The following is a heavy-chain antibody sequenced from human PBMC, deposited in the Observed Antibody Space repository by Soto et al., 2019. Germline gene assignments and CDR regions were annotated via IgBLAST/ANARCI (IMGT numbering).Heavy chain of an antibody. CDR1: GFTFSSYD. D-gene: IGHD3-22*01. J-gene: IGHJ6*02. V-gene: IGHV3-13*01. Sequence: EVQLVESGGGLVQPGGSLRLSCAASGFTFSSYDMHWVRQATGKGLEWVSAIGTAGDTYYPGSVKGRFTISRENAKNSLYLQMNSLRAGDTAVYYCARVITTYYYGMDVWGQGTTVTVSS. CDR3: ARVITTYYYGMDV. CDR2: IGTAGDT.